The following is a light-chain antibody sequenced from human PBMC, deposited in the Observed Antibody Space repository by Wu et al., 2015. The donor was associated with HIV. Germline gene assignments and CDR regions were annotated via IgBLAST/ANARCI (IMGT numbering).Light chain of an antibody. CDR1: QGIHNY. CDR2: AAS. Sequence: IQLTQSPSALSASVGDRVTITCRASQGIHNYLAWFQQQPGKAPKLLIYAASTLQSGVPSRFSGSGYGTDFTLTISSLQPEGFATYYCQQLNSSPWPFGGGTKVEI. V-gene: IGKV1-9*01. CDR3: QQLNSSPWP. J-gene: IGKJ4*01.